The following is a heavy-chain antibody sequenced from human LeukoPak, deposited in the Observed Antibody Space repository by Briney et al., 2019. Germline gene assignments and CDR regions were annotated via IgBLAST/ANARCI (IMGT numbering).Heavy chain of an antibody. V-gene: IGHV3-30*02. CDR2: IRNDGRNK. J-gene: IGHJ4*02. CDR3: AKDLNYGDLPDY. D-gene: IGHD4-17*01. CDR1: GFTFSIYG. Sequence: GGSLRLSCAASGFTFSIYGMSWVRQAPGKGLEWVAFIRNDGRNKYYTDSVKGRFTISRDNSRNTLFLQMNTLRAEDTAVYYCAKDLNYGDLPDYWGQGTLVTISS.